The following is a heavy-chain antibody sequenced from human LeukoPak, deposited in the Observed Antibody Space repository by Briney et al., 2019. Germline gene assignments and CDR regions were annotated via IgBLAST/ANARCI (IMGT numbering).Heavy chain of an antibody. CDR1: GFTFSSYW. Sequence: GGSLRLSCAASGFTFSSYWMSWVRQAPGKGLEWVANIKQDGSEKYYVDSVKGRFTISRDNAKNSLYLQMNSLRAKDTAVYYCARVQGIYYDSSGYYTGDAFDIWGQGTMVTVSP. J-gene: IGHJ3*02. V-gene: IGHV3-7*04. CDR3: ARVQGIYYDSSGYYTGDAFDI. D-gene: IGHD3-22*01. CDR2: IKQDGSEK.